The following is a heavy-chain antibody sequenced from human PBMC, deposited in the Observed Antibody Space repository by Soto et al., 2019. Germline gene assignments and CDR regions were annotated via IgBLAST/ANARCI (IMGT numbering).Heavy chain of an antibody. D-gene: IGHD2-15*01. CDR2: MFYSGTT. V-gene: IGHV4-59*01. CDR1: GASMSGNY. J-gene: IGHJ1*01. CDR3: ARPNMWYGKILQ. Sequence: QVQLQESGPGLVKPSETLSLTCTVAGASMSGNYWTWVRQPQGKGLEWNGNMFYSGTTNYNPSLRSRVTMSLDTSVNQFSLRLSSVTAADTAVYYCARPNMWYGKILQWGRGTLVTVSS.